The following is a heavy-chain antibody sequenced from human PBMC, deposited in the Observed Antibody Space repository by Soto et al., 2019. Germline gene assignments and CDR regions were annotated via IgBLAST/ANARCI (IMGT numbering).Heavy chain of an antibody. CDR2: IHYSGST. J-gene: IGHJ4*02. Sequence: QVQLQESGPGLVKPSQTLSLTCTVSGGSISSGGYYWSWIRHHPGKGLGWIGDIHYSGSTYYNPYLNSRVTLSVDTSNYQFSLKLSSVSAADTAVYYWARARRQTGDNYYIWGSSRPTESYYDYWGQGTLVTDSS. V-gene: IGHV4-31*03. CDR1: GGSISSGGYY. D-gene: IGHD3-16*02. CDR3: ARARRQTGDNYYIWGSSRPTESYYDY.